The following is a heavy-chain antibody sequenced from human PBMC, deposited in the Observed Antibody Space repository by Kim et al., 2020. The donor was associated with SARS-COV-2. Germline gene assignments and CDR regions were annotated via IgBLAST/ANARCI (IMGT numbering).Heavy chain of an antibody. D-gene: IGHD6-19*01. J-gene: IGHJ6*02. CDR3: ARAQGGWETYYYGMDV. V-gene: IGHV3-21*01. CDR1: GFTFSSYS. CDR2: ISSSSSYI. Sequence: GGSLRLSCAASGFTFSSYSMNWVRQAPGKGLEWVSSISSSSSYIYYADSVKGRFTISRDNAKNSLYLQMNSLRAEDTAVYYCARAQGGWETYYYGMDVWGQGTTVTVSS.